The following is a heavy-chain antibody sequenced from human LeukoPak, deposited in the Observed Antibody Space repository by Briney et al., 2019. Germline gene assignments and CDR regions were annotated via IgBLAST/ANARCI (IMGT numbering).Heavy chain of an antibody. J-gene: IGHJ6*03. V-gene: IGHV1-18*01. CDR1: GYTFSIYG. D-gene: IGHD1-26*01. CDR2: ISAYNGKT. Sequence: GASVKVSCKSSGYTFSIYGFTWVRHAPGQGLEWMGWISAYNGKTLYAGKFQGRVTMTTDTATSTVYMELRSLRSDDTAVYYCARVSYLRPSDYMDVWGKGTTVTVSS. CDR3: ARVSYLRPSDYMDV.